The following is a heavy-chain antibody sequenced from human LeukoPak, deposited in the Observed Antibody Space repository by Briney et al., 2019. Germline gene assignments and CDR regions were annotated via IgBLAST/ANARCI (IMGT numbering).Heavy chain of an antibody. CDR3: TTDWYDY. V-gene: IGHV3-15*01. D-gene: IGHD6-13*01. CDR1: GSGFTFRNAW. J-gene: IGHJ4*02. Sequence: GGSLRLSRAASGSGFTFRNAWMSWVRQAPGKGLEWVGRIKSKGDGGAADYAAPVKGRFTISRDDSKNTQYLQMNSLKVEDTAVYYCTTDWYDYWGQGALVTVSS. CDR2: IKSKGDGGAA.